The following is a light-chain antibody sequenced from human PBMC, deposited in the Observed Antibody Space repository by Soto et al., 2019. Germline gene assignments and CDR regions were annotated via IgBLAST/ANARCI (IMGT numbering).Light chain of an antibody. CDR1: QSISNW. Sequence: DIHMTQSPSTLSASVGNVFTITCRASQSISNWLAWYQQKPGKAPTLLIYDVSRLESGVPSRFSGSGSGTEFTLTINSMKPDDFATYYCQQYDNYYTFGQGTKVDIK. CDR2: DVS. CDR3: QQYDNYYT. V-gene: IGKV1-5*01. J-gene: IGKJ2*01.